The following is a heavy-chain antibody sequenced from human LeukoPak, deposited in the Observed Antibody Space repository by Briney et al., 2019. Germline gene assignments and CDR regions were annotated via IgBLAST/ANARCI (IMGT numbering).Heavy chain of an antibody. CDR3: AKERRDYGDYKYYFDY. D-gene: IGHD4-17*01. Sequence: PGGSLRLSCAASGFTFSSYAMSWVRQAPGKGLEWVSAISGSGGSTYYADSVKGRFTISRDNSKNTLYLQMDSLRAEDTAVYYRAKERRDYGDYKYYFDYWGQGTLVTVSS. CDR1: GFTFSSYA. J-gene: IGHJ4*02. V-gene: IGHV3-23*01. CDR2: ISGSGGST.